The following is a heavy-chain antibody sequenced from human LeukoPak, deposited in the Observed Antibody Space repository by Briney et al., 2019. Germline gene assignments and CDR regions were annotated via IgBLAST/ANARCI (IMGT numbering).Heavy chain of an antibody. J-gene: IGHJ4*02. CDR1: GFTFSSYS. D-gene: IGHD3-22*01. Sequence: MPGGSLRLSCAASGFTFSSYSMNWVRQAPGKGLKWVSSISSSSSYIYYADSVKGRFTISRDNAKNSLYLQMNSLRAEDTAVYYCARSSPNYYDSSGYYSNLDYWGQGTLVTVSS. CDR3: ARSSPNYYDSSGYYSNLDY. CDR2: ISSSSSYI. V-gene: IGHV3-21*01.